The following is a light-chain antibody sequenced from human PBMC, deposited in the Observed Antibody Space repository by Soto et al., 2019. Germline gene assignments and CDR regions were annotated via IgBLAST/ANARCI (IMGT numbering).Light chain of an antibody. CDR3: VLYKGSGIPWV. V-gene: IGLV8-61*01. J-gene: IGLJ3*02. CDR1: SGSVSTSYY. Sequence: QAVVTQEPSFSVSPGGTVTLTCGLTSGSVSTSYYPSWYQQTPGQAPRTLIYSTNTRSSGVPDRFSGSILGNKAALTITGAQADDESDYYCVLYKGSGIPWVFGGGTKLTVL. CDR2: STN.